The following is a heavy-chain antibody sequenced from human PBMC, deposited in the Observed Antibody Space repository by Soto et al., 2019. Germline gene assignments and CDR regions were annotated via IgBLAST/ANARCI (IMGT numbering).Heavy chain of an antibody. CDR2: ISGSGGNT. D-gene: IGHD2-21*02. V-gene: IGHV3-23*04. J-gene: IGHJ4*02. Sequence: VQLVQSGAEVKKPGASVKVSCKASGYTFTSYAMSWVRQAPGKGLEWVSAISGSGGNTYYADSVKGRFTISRDNSKNTLYLQMNSLRAEDTAIYYCAKGGVVAVVTARFDYWGQGTLVTVSS. CDR1: GYTFTSYA. CDR3: AKGGVVAVVTARFDY.